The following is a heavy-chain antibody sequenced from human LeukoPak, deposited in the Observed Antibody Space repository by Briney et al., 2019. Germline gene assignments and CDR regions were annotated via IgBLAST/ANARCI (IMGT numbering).Heavy chain of an antibody. Sequence: GGSLRLSCAASGFTFSSYWMSWVRQAPGKGLEWVAIIKQDGGEKYYVDSVKGRFTISRDNAEKSLYLQMNSLRAEDTAVYYCATSRTSDYWGQGTLVTVSS. D-gene: IGHD1-14*01. CDR2: IKQDGGEK. J-gene: IGHJ4*02. V-gene: IGHV3-7*03. CDR3: ATSRTSDY. CDR1: GFTFSSYW.